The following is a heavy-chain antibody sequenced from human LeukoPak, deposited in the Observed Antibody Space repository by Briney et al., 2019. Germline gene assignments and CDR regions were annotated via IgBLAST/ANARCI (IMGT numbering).Heavy chain of an antibody. Sequence: ASVKVSCKASGYTFPSYDINWVRQATGQGLEWMGSMNPNSGNTGYAQKFQGRVTMTRNTSMNTAYMELSSLRSEDTAVYYCARGDVFHWLREDYWGQGTLVTVSS. CDR2: MNPNSGNT. D-gene: IGHD5-12*01. J-gene: IGHJ4*02. CDR3: ARGDVFHWLREDY. CDR1: GYTFPSYD. V-gene: IGHV1-8*01.